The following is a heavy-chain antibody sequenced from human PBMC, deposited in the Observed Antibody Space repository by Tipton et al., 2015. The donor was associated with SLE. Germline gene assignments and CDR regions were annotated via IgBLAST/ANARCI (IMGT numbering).Heavy chain of an antibody. CDR3: ARQHDSSGYYYV. CDR2: MFYSGST. CDR1: DDSMTSSIYY. D-gene: IGHD3-22*01. J-gene: IGHJ4*02. V-gene: IGHV4-39*07. Sequence: LRLSCSVSDDSMTSSIYYWGWIRQPPGKGLEWIGSMFYSGSTYYNPSLKSRVTISVDTSKNQFSLKLSSVTAADTAMYYCARQHDSSGYYYVWGQGTLVTVSS.